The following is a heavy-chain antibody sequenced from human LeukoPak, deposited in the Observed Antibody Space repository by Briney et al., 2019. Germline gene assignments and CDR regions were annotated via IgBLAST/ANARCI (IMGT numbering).Heavy chain of an antibody. J-gene: IGHJ5*02. D-gene: IGHD1-26*01. Sequence: GGSLRLSCAASGFTFSSYAMHWVRQAPGKGLEWVAVISYDGSNKYYADSVKGRFTISRDNSKNTLYLQTNSLRAEDTAVYYCARDEEWELPAAFDPWGQGTLVTVSS. CDR1: GFTFSSYA. CDR2: ISYDGSNK. CDR3: ARDEEWELPAAFDP. V-gene: IGHV3-30-3*01.